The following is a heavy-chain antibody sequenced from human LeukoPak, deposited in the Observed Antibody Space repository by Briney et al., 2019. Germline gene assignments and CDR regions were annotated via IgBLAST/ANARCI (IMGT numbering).Heavy chain of an antibody. Sequence: GGSLRLSCAASGFIFSSYAMSWVRQAPGKGLEWVSTISGSGGSTYYADSVKGRFTISRDNSKDTVYLQMNSLRAEDTAVYYCAKDRSCINDVRHGDFDYWGQGTLVTVSS. J-gene: IGHJ4*02. CDR2: ISGSGGST. V-gene: IGHV3-23*01. D-gene: IGHD2-8*01. CDR1: GFIFSSYA. CDR3: AKDRSCINDVRHGDFDY.